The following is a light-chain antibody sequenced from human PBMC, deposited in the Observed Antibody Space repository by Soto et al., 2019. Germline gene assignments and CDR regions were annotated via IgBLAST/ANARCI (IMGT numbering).Light chain of an antibody. CDR3: QQYGSSPSYT. J-gene: IGKJ5*01. CDR2: DAS. Sequence: ELVWTQTPPTMSVSRGERDPLACRISQSVGGFLFWYQQKSGQAPRLLIYDASNRAAGIPARFSGSGSGTDFTLTISRLEPEDFAVYYCQQYGSSPSYTFGQGTRLEIK. V-gene: IGKV3-20*01. CDR1: QSVGGF.